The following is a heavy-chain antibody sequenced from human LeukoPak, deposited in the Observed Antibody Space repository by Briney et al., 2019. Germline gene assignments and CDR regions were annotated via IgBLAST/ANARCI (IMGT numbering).Heavy chain of an antibody. J-gene: IGHJ6*03. D-gene: IGHD3-16*01. CDR1: GGSISAYY. Sequence: PSETLSLTCSVSGGSISAYYWSWIRQPPGKGLEWIGYISYSGSTNYNPSLKSRVTISVDTSKNQFSLKLSSATAAGTAVYFRISLTFGGAYYMDVWGKGTTVTMSS. CDR3: ISLTFGGAYYMDV. V-gene: IGHV4-59*01. CDR2: ISYSGST.